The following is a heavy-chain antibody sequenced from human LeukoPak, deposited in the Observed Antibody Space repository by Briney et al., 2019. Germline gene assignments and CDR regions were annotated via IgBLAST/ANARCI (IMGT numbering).Heavy chain of an antibody. V-gene: IGHV1-8*01. Sequence: GASVTVSCKGSGYTYSSYDINWVRQAAGQGVEWMGWMNPDTGNSGYAQKFQGRVTMTRDTSISTAYMELSSLRSEDTAVYYCARLSQTPAYYDTSVYYYLGYWGQGTLVTVSS. J-gene: IGHJ4*02. D-gene: IGHD3-22*01. CDR2: MNPDTGNS. CDR3: ARLSQTPAYYDTSVYYYLGY. CDR1: GYTYSSYD.